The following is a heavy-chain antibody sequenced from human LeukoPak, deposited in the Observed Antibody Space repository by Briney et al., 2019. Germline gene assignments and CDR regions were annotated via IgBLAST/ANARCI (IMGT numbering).Heavy chain of an antibody. Sequence: GASVKVSCKVSGYTLTELSMHWVRQAPGKGLEWMGGFDPEDGETIYAQKFQGRVTMTEDTSTDTAYMELSSLRSEDTAVYYCATGLPRRYPHDAFDIWGQGTMVTVSS. D-gene: IGHD2-2*01. J-gene: IGHJ3*02. CDR3: ATGLPRRYPHDAFDI. V-gene: IGHV1-24*01. CDR1: GYTLTELS. CDR2: FDPEDGET.